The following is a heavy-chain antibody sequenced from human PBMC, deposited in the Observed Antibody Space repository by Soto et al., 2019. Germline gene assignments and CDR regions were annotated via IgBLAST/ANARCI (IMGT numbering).Heavy chain of an antibody. D-gene: IGHD4-17*01. V-gene: IGHV1-69*02. J-gene: IGHJ5*02. CDR2: IIPILGIA. Sequence: SVKVSCKASGGTFSSYTSSWVRQAPGQGLEWMGRIIPILGIANYAQKFQGRVTITADKSTSTAYMELSSLRSEDTAVYYCARSCPRCYWFDPWGQGTLVTVS. CDR1: GGTFSSYT. CDR3: ARSCPRCYWFDP.